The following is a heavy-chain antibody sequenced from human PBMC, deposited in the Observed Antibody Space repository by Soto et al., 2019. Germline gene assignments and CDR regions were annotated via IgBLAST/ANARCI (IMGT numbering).Heavy chain of an antibody. Sequence: EVQLLESGGGLGQPGGSLRLSCATSGLSFSLYSMGWVRQAPGKGLEWVSAISGSGRNIHYADSVKGRFTISRDNSKNTLSLQINSLRAEDTALYYCTKDDRTASRIDYWGQGTLVTVSS. J-gene: IGHJ4*02. D-gene: IGHD2-21*02. CDR1: GLSFSLYS. V-gene: IGHV3-23*01. CDR3: TKDDRTASRIDY. CDR2: ISGSGRNI.